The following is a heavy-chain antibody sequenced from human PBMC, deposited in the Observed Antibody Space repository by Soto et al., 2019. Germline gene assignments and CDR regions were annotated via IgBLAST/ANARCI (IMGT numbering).Heavy chain of an antibody. CDR3: AREYSSGTSDY. V-gene: IGHV4-59*12. CDR2: IYYSGST. D-gene: IGHD6-19*01. J-gene: IGHJ4*02. CDR1: GGSISSYY. Sequence: PSETLSLTCTVSGGSISSYYWSWIRQPPGKGLEWIGYIYYSGSTNYNPSLKSRVTISVDTSKNQFSLKLSSVTAADTAVYYCAREYSSGTSDYWGQGTLVTVSS.